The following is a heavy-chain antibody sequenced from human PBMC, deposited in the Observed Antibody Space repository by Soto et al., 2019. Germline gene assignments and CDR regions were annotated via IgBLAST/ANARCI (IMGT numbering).Heavy chain of an antibody. CDR2: ISYDGSNK. Sequence: QVQLVESGGGVVQPGRSLRLSCAASGFTFSSYGMHWVRQAPGKGLEWVAVISYDGSNKYYADSVKGRFTISRDNSKSTLYLQMNSLRAADTAVYYCAKGTAIVLVPAAMNYYCGVEVWGQGTTVTVSS. V-gene: IGHV3-30*18. J-gene: IGHJ6*02. CDR1: GFTFSSYG. CDR3: AKGTAIVLVPAAMNYYCGVEV. D-gene: IGHD2-2*01.